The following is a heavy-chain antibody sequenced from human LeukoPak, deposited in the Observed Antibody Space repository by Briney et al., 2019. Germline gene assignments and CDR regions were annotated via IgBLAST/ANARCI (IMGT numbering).Heavy chain of an antibody. CDR2: ISYDGSNK. CDR1: GFTFSSYA. CDR3: ARDLCSGGSCYTGIDY. Sequence: GRSLRLSCAASGFTFSSYAMHWVRQAPGKGLEWVAVISYDGSNKYYADSVKGRFTISRDNSKNTLYLQMNSLRAEDTAVYCCARDLCSGGSCYTGIDYWGQGTLVTVSS. V-gene: IGHV3-30-3*01. J-gene: IGHJ4*02. D-gene: IGHD2-15*01.